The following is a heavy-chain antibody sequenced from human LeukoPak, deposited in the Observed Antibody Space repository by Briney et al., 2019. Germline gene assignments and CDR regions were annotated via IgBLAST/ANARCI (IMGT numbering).Heavy chain of an antibody. D-gene: IGHD2-15*01. CDR1: GFTFDDYT. Sequence: GGSLRLSCAASGFTFDDYTMHWVRQAPGKGLEWVSLISWDGGSTYYADSVKGRFTISRDNSKNTLYLQMNSLRAEDTAVYYCAKDRGCSGGSCSDEAFDYWGQGTLVTVSS. CDR2: ISWDGGST. J-gene: IGHJ4*02. V-gene: IGHV3-43*01. CDR3: AKDRGCSGGSCSDEAFDY.